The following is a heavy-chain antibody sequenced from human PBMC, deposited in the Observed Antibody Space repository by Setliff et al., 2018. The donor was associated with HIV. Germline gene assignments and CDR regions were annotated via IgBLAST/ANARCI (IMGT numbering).Heavy chain of an antibody. V-gene: IGHV1-2*04. J-gene: IGHJ3*02. Sequence: ASVKVSCKASGGTFSSSALSWVRQAPGQGLEWMAWINSATGGTNYAQNFQGWVTVTRDTSINTVYMELSSLKSDDTAVYYCARDYLHVFDIWGQGTMVTVSS. CDR3: ARDYLHVFDI. CDR1: GGTFSSSA. CDR2: INSATGGT.